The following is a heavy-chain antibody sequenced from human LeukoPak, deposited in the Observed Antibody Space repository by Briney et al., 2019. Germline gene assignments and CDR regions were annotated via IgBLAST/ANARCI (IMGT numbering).Heavy chain of an antibody. V-gene: IGHV3-23*01. CDR3: ARDQMSLPLDY. Sequence: GGSLRLSCAASGFTFSSSPMSWVRQAPGKGLDWVSSISADGPTYYADSVKGRFTISRDNAKNSLYLQMNSLRDEDTAVYYCARDQMSLPLDYWGQGTLVTVSS. J-gene: IGHJ4*02. CDR1: GFTFSSSP. CDR2: ISADGPT. D-gene: IGHD3-10*01.